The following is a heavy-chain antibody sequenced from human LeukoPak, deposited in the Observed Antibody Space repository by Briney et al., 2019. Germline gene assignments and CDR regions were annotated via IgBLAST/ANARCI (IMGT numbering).Heavy chain of an antibody. Sequence: GGSLRLSCAASGFTFSSYNMNWVRQAPGKGLEWIAHIDDSGSITHYADSVKGRFTISREYAKNSLNLQMNNLRAEDTAVYYCVRDPPRYYDFWGQGALVTVSS. V-gene: IGHV3-48*01. D-gene: IGHD3-22*01. CDR2: IDDSGSIT. CDR1: GFTFSSYN. CDR3: VRDPPRYYDF. J-gene: IGHJ4*02.